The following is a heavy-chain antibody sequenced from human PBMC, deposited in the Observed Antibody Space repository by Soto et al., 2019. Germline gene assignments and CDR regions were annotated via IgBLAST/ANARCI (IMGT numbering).Heavy chain of an antibody. V-gene: IGHV3-7*04. J-gene: IGHJ4*02. CDR3: VREVY. CDR2: IKQDGREK. CDR1: GFTFSSYS. Sequence: GGSLRLSCEASGFTFSSYSMSWVRQAPGKGLEWVATIKQDGREKYYVDSVKGRFTILRDNAKNSLYLQMNSLRAEDTAVYYCVREVYWGQGTLVTVSS.